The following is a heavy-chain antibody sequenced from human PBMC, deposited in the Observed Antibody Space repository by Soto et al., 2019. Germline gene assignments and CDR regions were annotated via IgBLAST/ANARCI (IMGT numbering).Heavy chain of an antibody. V-gene: IGHV3-7*01. CDR3: AGGSY. CDR2: LNQNGREK. Sequence: EMHLVESGGGLVQPGGSLRLSCAASGFPFSIHLMNWVRQAPGKGLEWVANLNQNGREKYYVDSVKGRFTISRDNAKNSLSLQMNSLRAEDTAVYYCAGGSYWGQGTLVTVSS. J-gene: IGHJ4*02. CDR1: GFPFSIHL.